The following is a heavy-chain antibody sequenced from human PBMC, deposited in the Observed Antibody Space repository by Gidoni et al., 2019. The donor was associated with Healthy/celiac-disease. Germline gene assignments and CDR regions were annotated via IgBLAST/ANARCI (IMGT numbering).Heavy chain of an antibody. V-gene: IGHV3-15*01. J-gene: IGHJ6*02. CDR3: TTEHMDTAMGEDV. CDR2: IKSKTDGGTT. CDR1: GFPFSNAW. Sequence: GSLRLSCAASGFPFSNAWMSWVRQAPGKGLEWVGRIKSKTDGGTTDYAAPVKGRFTISRDDSKNTLYLQMNSLKTEDTAVYYCTTEHMDTAMGEDVWGQGTTVTVSS. D-gene: IGHD5-18*01.